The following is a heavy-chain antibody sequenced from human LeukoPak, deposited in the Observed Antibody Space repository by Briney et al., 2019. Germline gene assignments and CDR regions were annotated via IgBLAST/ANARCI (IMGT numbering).Heavy chain of an antibody. CDR3: AGIVGATHEGPYYCDY. CDR1: GGSISSGDYY. CDR2: IYYSGST. V-gene: IGHV4-30-4*01. J-gene: IGHJ4*02. D-gene: IGHD1-26*01. Sequence: SETLSLTCTVSGGSISSGDYYWSWIRQPPGKGLEWIGYIYYSGSTYYNPSLKSRVTISVDTSKNQFSLKLSSVTAADTAVYYCAGIVGATHEGPYYCDYWGQGTLVTVSS.